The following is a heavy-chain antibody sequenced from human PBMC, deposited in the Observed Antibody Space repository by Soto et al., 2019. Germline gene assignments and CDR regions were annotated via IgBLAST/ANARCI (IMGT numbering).Heavy chain of an antibody. J-gene: IGHJ4*02. Sequence: QVQLAESGGGVVQPGRSLRLSCAASGFTFSNYGMHWVRQAPGKGLEWVAVISYDGNDKYFADSVKGRFSISRDSSKKTLYLQMNSLRPEDTAVYYCAKDRGWRVSMVRGVNSLDYWGQGDLVTVSS. V-gene: IGHV3-30*18. CDR2: ISYDGNDK. CDR1: GFTFSNYG. CDR3: AKDRGWRVSMVRGVNSLDY. D-gene: IGHD3-10*01.